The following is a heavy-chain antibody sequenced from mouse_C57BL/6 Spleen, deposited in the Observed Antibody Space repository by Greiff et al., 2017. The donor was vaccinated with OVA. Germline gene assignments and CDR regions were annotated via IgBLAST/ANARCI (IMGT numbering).Heavy chain of an antibody. D-gene: IGHD2-4*01. V-gene: IGHV1-64*01. CDR2: IHTNSGST. Sequence: VQLQQPGAELVKPGASVKLSCKASGYTFTSYWMHWVKQRPGQGLEWIGMIHTNSGSTNYNEKFKSKATLTVDKSSSTAYMQLSSLTSEDSAVYYCAKDYYDYTYFDVWGTGTTVTVSS. J-gene: IGHJ1*03. CDR1: GYTFTSYW. CDR3: AKDYYDYTYFDV.